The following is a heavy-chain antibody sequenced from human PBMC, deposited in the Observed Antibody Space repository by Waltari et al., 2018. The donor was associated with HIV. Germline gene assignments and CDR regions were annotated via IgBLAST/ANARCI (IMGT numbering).Heavy chain of an antibody. D-gene: IGHD5-18*01. J-gene: IGHJ6*02. V-gene: IGHV3-30*18. CDR3: AKPAAMASYGMDV. CDR2: ISYDGSNK. Sequence: QVQLVESGGGVVQPGRSLRLSCAASGFTFSSYGMHWVRQAPGKGLEWVAVISYDGSNKDYADSGKGRFTISRDNSKNTLYLQMNSLRAEDTAVYYCAKPAAMASYGMDVWGQGTTVTVSS. CDR1: GFTFSSYG.